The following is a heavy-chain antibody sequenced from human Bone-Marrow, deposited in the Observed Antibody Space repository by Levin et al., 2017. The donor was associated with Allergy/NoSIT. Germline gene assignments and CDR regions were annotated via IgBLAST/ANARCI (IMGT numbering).Heavy chain of an antibody. CDR2: ISGVGDYT. D-gene: IGHD2-21*02. CDR3: AKVGRYCGGDCFHWYFDL. J-gene: IGHJ2*01. V-gene: IGHV3-23*01. Sequence: AGGSLRLSCAASGFTFSSYAMNWVRLAPGKGLEWVSSISGVGDYTHYADSVKGRFAISRDNSKNTLYLQMNSLRAEDTAVYYCAKVGRYCGGDCFHWYFDLWGRGTLVTVSS. CDR1: GFTFSSYA.